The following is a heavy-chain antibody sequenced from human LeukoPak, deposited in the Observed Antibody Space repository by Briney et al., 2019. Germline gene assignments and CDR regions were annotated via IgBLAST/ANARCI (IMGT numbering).Heavy chain of an antibody. D-gene: IGHD1-26*01. CDR3: ARGELYPLQWFDP. CDR2: ISSSSSYI. CDR1: GFTFSSYS. J-gene: IGHJ5*02. Sequence: AGGSLRLSCTASGFTFSSYSMNWVRQAPGKGLEWVSSISSSSSYIYYADSVKGRFTISRDNAKNSLYLQMNSLRAEDTAVYYCARGELYPLQWFDPWGQGTLVTVSS. V-gene: IGHV3-21*01.